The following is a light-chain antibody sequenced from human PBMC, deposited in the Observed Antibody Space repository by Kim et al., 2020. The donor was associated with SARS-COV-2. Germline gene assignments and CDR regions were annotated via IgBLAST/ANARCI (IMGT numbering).Light chain of an antibody. CDR2: RSN. Sequence: LTQPPSMSKDLRQTATLTCTGNSDKVGNHGVAWLQQHQGHPPKLLSYRSNSRPSGISERFSASRSGNTASLTITGLQPEDEADYYCSAWDFTLSAWVFGGGTQLTVL. CDR3: SAWDFTLSAWV. J-gene: IGLJ3*02. V-gene: IGLV10-54*04. CDR1: SDKVGNHG.